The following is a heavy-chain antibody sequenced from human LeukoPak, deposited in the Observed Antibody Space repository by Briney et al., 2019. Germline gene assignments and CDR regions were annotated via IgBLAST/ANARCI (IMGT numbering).Heavy chain of an antibody. V-gene: IGHV4-4*02. CDR3: ARHDDTVGATSVDY. CDR2: IYRSGAT. J-gene: IGHJ4*02. CDR1: GDSFSSNNY. D-gene: IGHD1-26*01. Sequence: KSSETLSLTCTVSGDSFSSNNYWTWVRQPPGKGLEWIGEIYRSGATNYNPSLKSRVTISVDTSKNQFSLKLSSVTAADTAVYYCARHDDTVGATSVDYWGQGTLVTVSS.